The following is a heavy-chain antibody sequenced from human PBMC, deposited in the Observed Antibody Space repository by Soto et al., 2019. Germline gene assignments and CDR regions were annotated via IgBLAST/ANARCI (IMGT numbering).Heavy chain of an antibody. V-gene: IGHV3-30-3*01. CDR2: ISYDGSNK. Sequence: QVQLVESGGGVVQPGRSLRLSCAASGFTFSSYAMHWVRQAPGKGLEWVAVISYDGSNKYYADSVKGRFTISRDNSKNTLYLQMNSLRAEDTAVYYCARDVRFLEWLHYYHGMDVWGQGTTVTVSS. CDR1: GFTFSSYA. CDR3: ARDVRFLEWLHYYHGMDV. D-gene: IGHD3-3*01. J-gene: IGHJ6*02.